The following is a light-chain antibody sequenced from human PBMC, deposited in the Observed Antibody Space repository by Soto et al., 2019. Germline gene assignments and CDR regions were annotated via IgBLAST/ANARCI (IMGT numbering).Light chain of an antibody. CDR3: TSYTISNARV. J-gene: IGLJ3*02. Sequence: QSALTQPASVSGSPGQSITISCTGTSSDVGGYKYVSWYQQHPGIAPKLMIYEVSNRPSGVSNRFSGSKSGNTASLTISGLQAEDEADYYCTSYTISNARVFGGGTQLTVL. CDR1: SSDVGGYKY. CDR2: EVS. V-gene: IGLV2-14*01.